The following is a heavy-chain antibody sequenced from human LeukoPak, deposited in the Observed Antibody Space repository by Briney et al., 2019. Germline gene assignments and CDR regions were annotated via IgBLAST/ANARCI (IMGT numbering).Heavy chain of an antibody. CDR1: GYTFTTYG. Sequence: ASVKVSCKASGYTFTTYGISWVRQAPGQGLEWMGWISTYNGNTNYAQKLQDRVTMTTDTSTSTAYMEVRSLTSDDTAVYYCARDSGYGDYVGNPWGQGTLVTVSS. V-gene: IGHV1-18*01. D-gene: IGHD4-17*01. CDR3: ARDSGYGDYVGNP. CDR2: ISTYNGNT. J-gene: IGHJ5*02.